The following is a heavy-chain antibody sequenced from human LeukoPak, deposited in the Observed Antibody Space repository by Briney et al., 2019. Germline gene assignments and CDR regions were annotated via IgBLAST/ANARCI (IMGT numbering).Heavy chain of an antibody. V-gene: IGHV4-39*07. CDR1: GGSISSSSYY. J-gene: IGHJ3*02. CDR3: AKETTYYYDSSGYRGYAFDI. CDR2: IYYSGST. D-gene: IGHD3-22*01. Sequence: SETLSLTCTVSGGSISSSSYYWGWIRQPPGKGLEWIGSIYYSGSTYYNPSLKSRVTISVDTSKNQFSLKLSSVTAADTAVYYCAKETTYYYDSSGYRGYAFDIWGQGTMVTVSS.